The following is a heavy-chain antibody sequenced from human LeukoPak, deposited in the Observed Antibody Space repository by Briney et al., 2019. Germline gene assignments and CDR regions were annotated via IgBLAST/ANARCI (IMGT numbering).Heavy chain of an antibody. CDR3: AKDFVVVPGNVNYFDY. V-gene: IGHV3-23*01. CDR2: ISGSGGST. D-gene: IGHD2-21*02. J-gene: IGHJ4*02. Sequence: GGSLRLSCAASGFTFSSFAMSWVRQAPGKGLEWVSAISGSGGSTYYADSVKGRFTVSRDNSKNTLYVQMKSLRAEDTAVYYCAKDFVVVPGNVNYFDYWGQGTLVTVSS. CDR1: GFTFSSFA.